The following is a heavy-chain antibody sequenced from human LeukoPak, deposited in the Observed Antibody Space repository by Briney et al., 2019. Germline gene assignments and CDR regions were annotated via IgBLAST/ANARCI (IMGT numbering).Heavy chain of an antibody. V-gene: IGHV1-2*02. D-gene: IGHD2-21*02. CDR2: INPNSGGT. CDR3: ARRAYCGGDCYSYYYYYYMDV. CDR1: GYTFTGYY. J-gene: IGHJ6*03. Sequence: ASVKVSCKASGYTFTGYYMHWVRQAPGQGLEWMGWINPNSGGTNYAQKFQGRVTMTRDTSISTAYMELSRLRSDDTAVYYCARRAYCGGDCYSYYYYYYMDVWGKGTTVTISS.